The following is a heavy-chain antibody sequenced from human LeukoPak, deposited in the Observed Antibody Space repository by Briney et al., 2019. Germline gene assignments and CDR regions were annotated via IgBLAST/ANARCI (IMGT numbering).Heavy chain of an antibody. V-gene: IGHV1-69*02. D-gene: IGHD4-17*01. CDR3: ARGATVTSWFDP. CDR1: EGTFSSYT. Sequence: SVKVSCKASEGTFSSYTISWVRQAPGQGLEWMGRIIPILGIANYAQKFQGRVTITADKSTSTAYMELSSLRSEDTAVYYCARGATVTSWFDPWGQGTLVTVSS. CDR2: IIPILGIA. J-gene: IGHJ5*02.